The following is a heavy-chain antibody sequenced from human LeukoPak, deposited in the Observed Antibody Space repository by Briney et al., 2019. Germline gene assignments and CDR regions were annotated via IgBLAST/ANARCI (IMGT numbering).Heavy chain of an antibody. Sequence: RASVKVSCKASGGTFSSYAISWVRQAPGQGLEWMGGIIPIFGTANYAQKFQGRVTITADESTSTAYMELSSLRSEDTAVYYCATLAYCGGDCYSAYYFDYWGQGTLVTVSS. CDR3: ATLAYCGGDCYSAYYFDY. D-gene: IGHD2-21*01. CDR1: GGTFSSYA. V-gene: IGHV1-69*13. J-gene: IGHJ4*02. CDR2: IIPIFGTA.